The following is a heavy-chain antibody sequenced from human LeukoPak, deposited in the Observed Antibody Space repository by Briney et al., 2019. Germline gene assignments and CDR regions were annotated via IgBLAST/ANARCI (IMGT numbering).Heavy chain of an antibody. CDR3: ARLPTVTYYFDY. CDR2: IYYSGST. J-gene: IGHJ4*02. D-gene: IGHD4-17*01. Sequence: SETLSLTCTVSGGSISSSSYYWGWIRQPPGKGRVWIGSIYYSGSTYYNPSLKSRVTISVDTSKNQFSLKLSSVTAADTAVYYCARLPTVTYYFDYWGQGTLVTVSS. V-gene: IGHV4-39*01. CDR1: GGSISSSSYY.